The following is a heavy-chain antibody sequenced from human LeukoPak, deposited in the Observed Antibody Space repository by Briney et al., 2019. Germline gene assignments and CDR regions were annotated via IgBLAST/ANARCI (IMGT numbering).Heavy chain of an antibody. D-gene: IGHD4-23*01. CDR1: GXTFSSYA. CDR2: ISASSTTI. CDR3: ARDYGGHGEYFDY. Sequence: GGSLRLSCAASGXTFSSYAMSWVRQAPGKGLEWVSYISASSTTIYYADSVKGRFTTSRDNAKNSVYLQMNSLRDEDTAVYYCARDYGGHGEYFDYWGQGILVTVSS. V-gene: IGHV3-48*02. J-gene: IGHJ4*02.